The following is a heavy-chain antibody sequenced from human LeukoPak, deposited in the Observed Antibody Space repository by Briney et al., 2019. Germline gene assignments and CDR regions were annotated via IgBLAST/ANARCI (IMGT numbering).Heavy chain of an antibody. CDR2: ISSSGSAT. D-gene: IGHD3-22*01. CDR3: TRASSYYDPRAASNI. J-gene: IGHJ3*02. CDR1: GFTFTKYT. Sequence: GGSLRLSCVASGFTFTKYTMIWVRQAPGKGLEWVSYISSSGSATYFADPVKGRFTFSRDNAKNSMFLQMNSLRADDTAIYYCTRASSYYDPRAASNIWGQGTMVTVSP. V-gene: IGHV3-48*04.